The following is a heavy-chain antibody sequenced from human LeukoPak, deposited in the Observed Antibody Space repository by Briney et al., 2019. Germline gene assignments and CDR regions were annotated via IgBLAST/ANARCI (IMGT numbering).Heavy chain of an antibody. J-gene: IGHJ5*02. CDR3: AREWKGLFDP. Sequence: GGSLRLSCAASGFTFSDYYMSWLRQAPGKGLEWVSYISSSGSTIYYADSVKSRFTISRDNDKNSLYMKMNSLRAEETAVYYCAREWKGLFDPWGKGTMVTVSS. CDR1: GFTFSDYY. CDR2: ISSSGSTI. D-gene: IGHD1-1*01. V-gene: IGHV3-11*01.